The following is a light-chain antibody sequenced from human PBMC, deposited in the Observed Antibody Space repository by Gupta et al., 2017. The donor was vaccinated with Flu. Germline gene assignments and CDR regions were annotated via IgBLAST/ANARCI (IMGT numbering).Light chain of an antibody. V-gene: IGKV2-30*01. Sequence: DVVMTQSPLSLPVTLGQPASISCRSSQGLVYSDGNTYLHWFQQRPGQSPRRLIYQVSYRDSGVPDRCSGSGSGTDVTLKISRVEAEDVGIYFCMHGANWPRAFGQGTKVEIK. CDR3: MHGANWPRA. CDR1: QGLVYSDGNTY. J-gene: IGKJ1*01. CDR2: QVS.